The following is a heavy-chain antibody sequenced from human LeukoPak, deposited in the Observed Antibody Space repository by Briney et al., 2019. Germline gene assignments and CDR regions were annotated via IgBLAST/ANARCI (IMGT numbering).Heavy chain of an antibody. Sequence: GASVKVSCKASGYTFTSYGISWVRQAPGQGLEWMGWTSAYNGNTNYAQKLQGRVTMTTDTSTSTAYMELSRLRSDDTAVYYCARPHTVLYNWFDPWGQGTLVTVSS. CDR1: GYTFTSYG. V-gene: IGHV1-18*01. CDR2: TSAYNGNT. CDR3: ARPHTVLYNWFDP. D-gene: IGHD4-11*01. J-gene: IGHJ5*02.